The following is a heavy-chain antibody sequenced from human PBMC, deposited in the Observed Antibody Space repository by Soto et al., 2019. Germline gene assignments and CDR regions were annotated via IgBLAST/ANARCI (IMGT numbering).Heavy chain of an antibody. Sequence: EVQLLESGGGLVQPGGSLRLSCAASGFTFSSYAMSWVRQAPGKGLEWVSAISGSGGSTYYADSVKGRITISRDTSKNTLYLQMHSLRAEDTAVYYCAYSSTPFDYWGQGPLVTVSS. CDR1: GFTFSSYA. J-gene: IGHJ4*02. CDR2: ISGSGGST. CDR3: AYSSTPFDY. D-gene: IGHD6-13*01. V-gene: IGHV3-23*01.